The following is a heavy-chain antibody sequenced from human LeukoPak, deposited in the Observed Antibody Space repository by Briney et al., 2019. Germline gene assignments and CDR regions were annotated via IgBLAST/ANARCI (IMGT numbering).Heavy chain of an antibody. V-gene: IGHV4-39*02. CDR2: IHYGGTT. J-gene: IGHJ4*02. D-gene: IGHD2-21*02. CDR1: GGSIGSGYY. Sequence: SQTLSLTCTVSGGSIGSGYYWAWIRQPPGKGLEWIGSIHYGGTTHYNPSLQSRVTISADTSKNQFALDLRSVTAADTAVYYCTRDIGDFVSDFWGQGTLVTVSS. CDR3: TRDIGDFVSDF.